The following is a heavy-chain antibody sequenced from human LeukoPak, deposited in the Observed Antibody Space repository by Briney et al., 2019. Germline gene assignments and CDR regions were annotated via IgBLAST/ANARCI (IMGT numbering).Heavy chain of an antibody. Sequence: NPSETLSLTCTVSGGSISSSSYYWGWVRQPPGKGLEWIGSIYYSGSTYYNPSLKSRVTISVDTSKNQSSLKLSSVTAADTAVYYCATQQGYDFWSGYTYYYYYMDVWGKGTTVTVSS. CDR2: IYYSGST. CDR1: GGSISSSSYY. D-gene: IGHD3-3*01. J-gene: IGHJ6*03. CDR3: ATQQGYDFWSGYTYYYYYMDV. V-gene: IGHV4-39*07.